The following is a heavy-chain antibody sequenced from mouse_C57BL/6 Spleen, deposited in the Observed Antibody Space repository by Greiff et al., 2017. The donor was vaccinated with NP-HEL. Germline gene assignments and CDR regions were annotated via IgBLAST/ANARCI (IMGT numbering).Heavy chain of an antibody. CDR3: ARAQLDY. D-gene: IGHD4-1*02. CDR2: INYDGSST. Sequence: EVQLQESEGGLVQPGSSMKLSCTASGFTFSDYYMAWVRQVPEKGLEWVANINYDGSSTYYLDSLKSRFIISRDNAKNILYLQMSSLKSEDTATYYCARAQLDYWGQGTTLTVSS. J-gene: IGHJ2*01. CDR1: GFTFSDYY. V-gene: IGHV5-16*01.